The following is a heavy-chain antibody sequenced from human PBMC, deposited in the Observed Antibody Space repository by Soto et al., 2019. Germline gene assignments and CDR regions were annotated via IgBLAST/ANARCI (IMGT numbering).Heavy chain of an antibody. V-gene: IGHV1-69*06. CDR1: VGSFSSYA. J-gene: IGHJ4*02. CDR2: IIPIFGTA. Sequence: GXSVKVSCKGSVGSFSSYAISWVRQAPGQGLEWMGGIIPIFGTANYAQKFQGRVTITADKSTSTAYMELSSLRSEDTAVYYCARVSSSEDYWGQGTLVTVSS. CDR3: ARVSSSEDY. D-gene: IGHD6-6*01.